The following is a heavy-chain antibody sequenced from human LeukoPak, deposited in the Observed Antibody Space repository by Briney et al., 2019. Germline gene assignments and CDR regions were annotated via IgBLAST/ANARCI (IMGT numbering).Heavy chain of an antibody. D-gene: IGHD5-12*01. J-gene: IGHJ4*02. Sequence: SQTLSLTCAISGDSVSSNSAAWNWIRQSPSGGLEWLGRTYYRSKWSNDYAVSVKGRITINPDTSKNQFSLQLNSVTPEDTAACYCARSRGYDFDYWGQGTLVTVSS. CDR2: TYYRSKWSN. V-gene: IGHV6-1*01. CDR1: GDSVSSNSAA. CDR3: ARSRGYDFDY.